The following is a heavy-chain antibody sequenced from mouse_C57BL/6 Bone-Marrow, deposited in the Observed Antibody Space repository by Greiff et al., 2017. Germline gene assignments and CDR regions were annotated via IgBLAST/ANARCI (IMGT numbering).Heavy chain of an antibody. Sequence: QVQLQQPGAELVKPGASVKMSCKASGYTFTSYWITWVKQRPGQGLEWIGDIYPGSGSTNYNEKFKSKATLTVDTSSSTAYMQLSSLTSEDSAVYYCARSGNYPYYAMDYWGQGTSVTVSS. CDR1: GYTFTSYW. CDR3: ARSGNYPYYAMDY. CDR2: IYPGSGST. D-gene: IGHD2-1*01. J-gene: IGHJ4*01. V-gene: IGHV1-55*01.